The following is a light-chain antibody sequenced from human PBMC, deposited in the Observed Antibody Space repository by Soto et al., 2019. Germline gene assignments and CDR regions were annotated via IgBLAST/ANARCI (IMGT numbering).Light chain of an antibody. J-gene: IGKJ1*01. V-gene: IGKV2-28*01. Sequence: DIVITQAPLSLPVTPGESASISCRSSQSLLHSNGYNCLDWYLQKPGQSPQLLIYLGSNRAPGVPDRLSGSGSGTDFTLKISRVEAGDVGVYYCMQAIQTPWTFGQGTKVDI. CDR3: MQAIQTPWT. CDR1: QSLLHSNGYNC. CDR2: LGS.